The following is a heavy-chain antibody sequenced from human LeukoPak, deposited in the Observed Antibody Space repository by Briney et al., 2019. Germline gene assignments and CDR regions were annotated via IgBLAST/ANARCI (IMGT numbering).Heavy chain of an antibody. V-gene: IGHV6-1*01. J-gene: IGHJ4*02. CDR1: GDSVSNSSAT. CDR3: ARDRGGGWYFGY. Sequence: SQTLSLTCANSGDSVSNSSATWNRIRQSPSRGLEWLGRTYYRSKWSNDYAVSVKSRITINPDTSKNQFSLQLSSVTPDDTAVYYCARDRGGGWYFGYWGQGTLVTVSS. D-gene: IGHD6-19*01. CDR2: TYYRSKWSN.